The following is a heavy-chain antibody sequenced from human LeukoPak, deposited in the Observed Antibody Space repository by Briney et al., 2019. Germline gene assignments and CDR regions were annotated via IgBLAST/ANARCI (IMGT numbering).Heavy chain of an antibody. D-gene: IGHD1-26*01. V-gene: IGHV3-64*01. CDR2: INTNGGTT. CDR1: GFTFSNYA. Sequence: GGSLRLSCVASGFTFSNYAMHWVRQALGKGLEYVSAINTNGGTTYYANSVKGRFTISRDNSKNTVYLQMGSLRAEDMAVYYCVRTSGSLDYWGQGTLVTVSS. J-gene: IGHJ4*02. CDR3: VRTSGSLDY.